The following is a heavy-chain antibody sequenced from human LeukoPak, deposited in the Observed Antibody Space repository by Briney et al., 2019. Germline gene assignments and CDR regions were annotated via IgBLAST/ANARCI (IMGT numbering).Heavy chain of an antibody. J-gene: IGHJ4*02. CDR2: ISAYNGNT. CDR3: ARVNQLLWFGESSFPSDY. V-gene: IGHV1-18*01. Sequence: GASVKVSCKASGYTFTSYGISWVRQAPGQGLEWMGWISAYNGNTNYAQKLQGRVTMTTDTSTSTAYMELRSLRSDDTAVYYCARVNQLLWFGESSFPSDYWGQGTLVTVSS. D-gene: IGHD3-10*01. CDR1: GYTFTSYG.